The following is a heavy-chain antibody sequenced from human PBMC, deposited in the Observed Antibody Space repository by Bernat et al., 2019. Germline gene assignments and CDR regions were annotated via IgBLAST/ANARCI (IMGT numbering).Heavy chain of an antibody. CDR1: RFTFSNYA. D-gene: IGHD6-19*01. Sequence: EVQLVESGGGLVQPGGSLRLSCAASRFTFSNYAMSWVRQAPGKGLEWVSAISGSGDSTYYADSVKGRFTTSRDNSKNTLYLQMNSLRVEDTAVYYCAEDGDSSGWYDYWGQGTLVTVSS. CDR3: AEDGDSSGWYDY. J-gene: IGHJ4*02. V-gene: IGHV3-23*04. CDR2: ISGSGDST.